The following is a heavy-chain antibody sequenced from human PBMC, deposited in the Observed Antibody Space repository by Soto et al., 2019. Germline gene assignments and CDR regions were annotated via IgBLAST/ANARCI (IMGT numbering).Heavy chain of an antibody. J-gene: IGHJ4*02. CDR1: SFSFSPYP. CDR2: ISFNDNTK. V-gene: IGHV3-30-3*01. CDR3: AREEPQPASLVF. Sequence: GSLTLSCATFSFSFSPYPSHCVRQALGKGLEWVASISFNDNTKKYADSVRGRITVSRDNSLSTIYLQMDSLGAEDTAAYFCAREEPQPASLVFWGQGTQVTVYS. D-gene: IGHD2-2*01.